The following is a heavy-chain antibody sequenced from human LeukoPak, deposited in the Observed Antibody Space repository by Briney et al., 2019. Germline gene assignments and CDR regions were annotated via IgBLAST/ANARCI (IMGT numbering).Heavy chain of an antibody. D-gene: IGHD3-10*01. CDR3: ARGGAGSASYYNSDY. Sequence: SETLSLTCTVSGGSISSYYWSWIRQPPGKGLEWIGFIFYSGSTNYNPSLKSRVTISIDTSKNQFPLQLRSVTAADTAVYYCARGGAGSASYYNSDYWGRGTLVTVSS. V-gene: IGHV4-59*01. CDR2: IFYSGST. CDR1: GGSISSYY. J-gene: IGHJ4*02.